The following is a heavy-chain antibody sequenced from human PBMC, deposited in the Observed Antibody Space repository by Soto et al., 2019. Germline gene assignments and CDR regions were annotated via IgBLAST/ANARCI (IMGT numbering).Heavy chain of an antibody. CDR1: GYSVASNSAA. Sequence: SHTLSLTCAISGYSVASNSAAWNLIRQSPSRGLEWLGRAYYRSKWYNDYAVSVKSRITINPDTSKNQFSLQLNSVTPEDTAVYYCARDPIPRIAARPHAFDIWGQGTMVTVSS. J-gene: IGHJ3*02. D-gene: IGHD6-6*01. V-gene: IGHV6-1*01. CDR3: ARDPIPRIAARPHAFDI. CDR2: AYYRSKWYN.